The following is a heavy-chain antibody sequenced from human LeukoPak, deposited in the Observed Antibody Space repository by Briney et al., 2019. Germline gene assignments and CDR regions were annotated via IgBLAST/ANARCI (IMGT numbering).Heavy chain of an antibody. J-gene: IGHJ4*02. CDR2: ISGSGDNT. CDR3: GKGSCYDSSGSFYFDY. D-gene: IGHD3-22*01. Sequence: GGSLRLSCAASGFTFSSYAMSWVRQAPGKGLEWVSGISGSGDNTYYADSVKGRFTISRDNSKKPLHVQANSLGTEETAAYYCGKGSCYDSSGSFYFDYWGQGTLVTVSS. V-gene: IGHV3-23*01. CDR1: GFTFSSYA.